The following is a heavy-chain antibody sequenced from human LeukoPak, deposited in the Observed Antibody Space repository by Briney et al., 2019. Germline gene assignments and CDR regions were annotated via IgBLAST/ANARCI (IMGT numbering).Heavy chain of an antibody. J-gene: IGHJ6*02. CDR2: ISWNSGSI. Sequence: PGGSLRPSCAASGFTFDDYAMHWVRQAPGKGLEWVSGISWNSGSIGYADSVKGRFTISRDNAKNSLYLQMNSLRAEDTALYYCAKCLEAYCSSTSPMDVWGQGTTVTVSS. CDR3: AKCLEAYCSSTSPMDV. V-gene: IGHV3-9*01. CDR1: GFTFDDYA. D-gene: IGHD2-2*01.